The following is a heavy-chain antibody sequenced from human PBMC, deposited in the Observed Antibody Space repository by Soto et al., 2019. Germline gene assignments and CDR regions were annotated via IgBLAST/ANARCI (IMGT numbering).Heavy chain of an antibody. CDR3: ARHSGLERGHYCYGMDV. V-gene: IGHV1-69*12. CDR2: IIPIYGTA. J-gene: IGHJ6*02. CDR1: GGTFSSYA. D-gene: IGHD1-1*01. Sequence: QVQLVQSGAEVKKPGSSVKVSCKASGGTFSSYAISWVRQAPGQGLEWMGGIIPIYGTANYAQKFQGRVTITADESTSTAYMELSSLRSEDTAVYYCARHSGLERGHYCYGMDVWGQGTTVTVSS.